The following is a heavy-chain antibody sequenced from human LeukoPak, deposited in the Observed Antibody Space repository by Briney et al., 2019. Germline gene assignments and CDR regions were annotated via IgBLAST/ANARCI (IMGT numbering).Heavy chain of an antibody. CDR1: GGAISSYY. Sequence: SETLSLTCTVSGGAISSYYWSWIRQPPGKGLEWIGYIYTSGSTKYNPSLKSRVTISVDTSKNQFSLKLSSVTAADTAVYYCARGRLVYYYYYYMDVWGKGTTVTVSS. D-gene: IGHD6-19*01. CDR2: IYTSGST. V-gene: IGHV4-4*09. J-gene: IGHJ6*03. CDR3: ARGRLVYYYYYYMDV.